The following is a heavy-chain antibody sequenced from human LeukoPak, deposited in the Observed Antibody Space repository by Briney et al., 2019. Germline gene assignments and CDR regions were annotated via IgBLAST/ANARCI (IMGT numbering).Heavy chain of an antibody. V-gene: IGHV1-58*02. CDR3: ASDRGSGWYDVNHNYYYGMDV. D-gene: IGHD6-19*01. J-gene: IGHJ6*02. CDR1: GFAFSNSA. CDR2: IVVGRGHT. Sequence: SVKVSCKASGFAFSNSAMQWVRQARGQRLEWIGWIVVGRGHTDYAQKFQERVTITRDLSTNTVYVELSSLRAEDTAVYYCASDRGSGWYDVNHNYYYGMDVWGQGTTVTVSS.